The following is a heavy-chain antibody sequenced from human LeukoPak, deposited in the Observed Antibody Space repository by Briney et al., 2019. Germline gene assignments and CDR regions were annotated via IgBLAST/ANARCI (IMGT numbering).Heavy chain of an antibody. CDR1: GGSFSGYY. CDR2: INHSGST. CDR3: ARGMLELVQTFDY. V-gene: IGHV4-34*01. D-gene: IGHD1-1*01. J-gene: IGHJ4*02. Sequence: SETLSLTCAVYGGSFSGYYWSWIRQPPGKGLEWIGEINHSGSTNYNPSLKSRVTISVDTSKNQFSLKLSSVTAADTAVYYCARGMLELVQTFDYWGQGTLVTVSS.